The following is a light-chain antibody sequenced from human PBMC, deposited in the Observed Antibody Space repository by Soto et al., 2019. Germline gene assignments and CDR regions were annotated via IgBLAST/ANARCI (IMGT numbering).Light chain of an antibody. CDR1: RTIGDW. V-gene: IGKV1-5*03. CDR2: MAS. J-gene: IGKJ1*01. Sequence: QMTHSPSTLSASVVDRVTFTVVASRTIGDWLVWYQQKPGKAPKLLINMASSLERGGPATFSSIGAGTEFTLTITSRQPDDVATYYCQQYNSIPWKFGQGTKVDIK. CDR3: QQYNSIPWK.